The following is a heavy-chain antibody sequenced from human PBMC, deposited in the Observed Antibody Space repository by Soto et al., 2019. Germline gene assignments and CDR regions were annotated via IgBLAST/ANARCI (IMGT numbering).Heavy chain of an antibody. D-gene: IGHD3-10*01. J-gene: IGHJ6*02. V-gene: IGHV4-59*08. Sequence: QVQLQESGPGLVKPSETLSLTCTVSGGSITNYYCSWFRQPPGKGLVWIGYIQSNGYSAYNLSLKMRVTMSMDTSKTHFSLMLESVTATDTAVYYCARHGFGSLHCLVDVWGQGTTVIVSS. CDR2: IQSNGYS. CDR1: GGSITNYY. CDR3: ARHGFGSLHCLVDV.